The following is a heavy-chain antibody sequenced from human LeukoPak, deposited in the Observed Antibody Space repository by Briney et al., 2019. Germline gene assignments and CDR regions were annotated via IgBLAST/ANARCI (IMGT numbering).Heavy chain of an antibody. Sequence: ASVKVSCKASGYTFTGYYMHWVRQAPGQGPEWMGWISAYNGNTNYAQKLQGRVTMTTDTSTSTAYMELRSLRSDDTAVYYCARDYSGSGWIKAFDYWGQGTLVTVSS. V-gene: IGHV1-18*04. J-gene: IGHJ4*02. CDR2: ISAYNGNT. CDR1: GYTFTGYY. D-gene: IGHD6-19*01. CDR3: ARDYSGSGWIKAFDY.